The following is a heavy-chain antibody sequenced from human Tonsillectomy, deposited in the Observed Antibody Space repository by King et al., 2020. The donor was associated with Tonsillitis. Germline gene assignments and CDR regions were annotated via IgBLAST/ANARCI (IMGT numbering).Heavy chain of an antibody. CDR2: TYYRSNWYN. D-gene: IGHD6-19*01. J-gene: IGHJ4*02. V-gene: IGHV6-1*01. CDR1: GDSVSSNSAA. CDR3: ARYHHSAWDGGVDY. Sequence: VQLQQSGPGLVKPSQTLSLTCAISGDSVSSNSAAWNWIRQSPSRGLEWLGRTYYRSNWYNDYAVSVKGRITITPDTSKNQFSLQLNSVTPEDTAVYYCARYHHSAWDGGVDYWGQGTLVTVSS.